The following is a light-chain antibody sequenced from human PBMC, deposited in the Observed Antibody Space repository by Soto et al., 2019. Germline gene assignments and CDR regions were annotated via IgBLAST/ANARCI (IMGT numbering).Light chain of an antibody. CDR2: GNS. Sequence: QSVLTQPPSVSGAPGQRVTISCTGSSSNIGAGYDVHWYQQLPGTAPKLLIYGNSNRPSGVPDRCSGSKSGTSASLAITGLQAEDEADYYCQSYDSSLRGSWVFGGGTKLTVL. V-gene: IGLV1-40*01. CDR3: QSYDSSLRGSWV. J-gene: IGLJ3*02. CDR1: SSNIGAGYD.